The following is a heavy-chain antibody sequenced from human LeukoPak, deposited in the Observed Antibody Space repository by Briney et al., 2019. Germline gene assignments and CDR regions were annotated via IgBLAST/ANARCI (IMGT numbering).Heavy chain of an antibody. CDR1: GGTFSSYT. D-gene: IGHD7-27*01. V-gene: IGHV1-69*02. Sequence: SVKVSCKASGGTFSSYTISWVRQAPGQGLEWMGRIIPILGIANYAQKFQGRVTITADKSTSTAYMELSSLRSEDTAVYYCARAEVGNYYGMDVWGQGTTVTVSS. CDR2: IIPILGIA. J-gene: IGHJ6*02. CDR3: ARAEVGNYYGMDV.